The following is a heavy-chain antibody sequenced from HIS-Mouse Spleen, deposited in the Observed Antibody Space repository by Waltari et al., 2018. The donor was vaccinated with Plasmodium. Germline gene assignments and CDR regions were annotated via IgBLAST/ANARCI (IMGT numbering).Heavy chain of an antibody. D-gene: IGHD5-12*01. CDR2: IYYSGST. Sequence: QLQLQESGPGLVKPSATLSLTCTVSGGSISSSSYYWGWIRQPPGKGLEWIGSIYYSGSTYYNPSLKSRVTISVDTSKNQFSLKLSSVTAADTAVYYCARVGRGYSGYDSVVVGYWGQGTLVTVSS. J-gene: IGHJ4*02. CDR3: ARVGRGYSGYDSVVVGY. CDR1: GGSISSSSYY. V-gene: IGHV4-39*07.